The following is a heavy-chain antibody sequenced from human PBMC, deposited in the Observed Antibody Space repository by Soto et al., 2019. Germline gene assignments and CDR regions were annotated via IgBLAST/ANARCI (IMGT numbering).Heavy chain of an antibody. J-gene: IGHJ6*02. V-gene: IGHV4-34*01. CDR3: ASLYDSSGYYYRYYYNGMDV. Sequence: QVQLQQWGAGLLKPSETLSLTCAVYGGSFSGYYWSWIRQPPGKGLEWIGEINHSGSTNYNPSLKSRVTIAVDTSTNQFYMKVSSVTAADTAVYYCASLYDSSGYYYRYYYNGMDVWGQGTTVTVSS. CDR2: INHSGST. CDR1: GGSFSGYY. D-gene: IGHD3-22*01.